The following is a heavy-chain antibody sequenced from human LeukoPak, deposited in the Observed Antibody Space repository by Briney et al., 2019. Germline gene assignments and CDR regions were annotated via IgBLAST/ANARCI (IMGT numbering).Heavy chain of an antibody. CDR1: GFSFSRYE. V-gene: IGHV3-48*03. CDR2: ITSSGSTT. Sequence: GGSLRLSCAASGFSFSRYEMNWVRQAPGKGLEWVSYITSSGSTTYYADSVKGRFTISRDNAKNSLYLQMNSLRAEDTAVYYCTKVFYGGNSRDVFEIWGQGTMVTVFS. J-gene: IGHJ3*02. D-gene: IGHD4-23*01. CDR3: TKVFYGGNSRDVFEI.